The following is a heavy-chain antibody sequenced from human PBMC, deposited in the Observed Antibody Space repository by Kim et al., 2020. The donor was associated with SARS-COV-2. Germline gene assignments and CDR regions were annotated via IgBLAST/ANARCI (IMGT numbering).Heavy chain of an antibody. D-gene: IGHD2-2*01. V-gene: IGHV3-74*01. J-gene: IGHJ6*02. CDR3: ARSRELDV. Sequence: GRHTVYADSVTGRFTVSRDNAKNTLYLQMNSLRAEDTAVYYCARSRELDVWGQGTTVTVSS. CDR2: GRHT.